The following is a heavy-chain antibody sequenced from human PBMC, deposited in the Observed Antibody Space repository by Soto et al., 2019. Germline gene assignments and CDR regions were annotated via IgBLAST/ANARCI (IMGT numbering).Heavy chain of an antibody. CDR2: IYHTGTT. CDR3: ARSEWDSSSWYWDYYYYGMDV. D-gene: IGHD6-13*01. J-gene: IGHJ6*02. V-gene: IGHV4-4*02. CDR1: AGSISTTNW. Sequence: SETLSLTCAVSAGSISTTNWYVWVRQPPGMGLEWIGEIYHTGTTTYNPSLKSRVTMSVDTSKNQFSLRLSFVTAADTAVYYCARSEWDSSSWYWDYYYYGMDVWGQGTTVTVSS.